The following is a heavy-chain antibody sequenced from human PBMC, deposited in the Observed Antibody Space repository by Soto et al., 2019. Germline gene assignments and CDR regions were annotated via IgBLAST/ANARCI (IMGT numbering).Heavy chain of an antibody. CDR1: GGSFSGYY. CDR3: ARGPSGLTGTTSFNWFDP. J-gene: IGHJ5*02. CDR2: INHSGST. D-gene: IGHD1-7*01. V-gene: IGHV4-34*01. Sequence: QVQLQQWGAGLLKPSETLSLTCAVYGGSFSGYYWSWIRQPPGKGLEWIGEINHSGSTNYNPSLKSRVTISVDTSKNQFSLKLSSVTAADTAVYYCARGPSGLTGTTSFNWFDPWGQGTLVTVSS.